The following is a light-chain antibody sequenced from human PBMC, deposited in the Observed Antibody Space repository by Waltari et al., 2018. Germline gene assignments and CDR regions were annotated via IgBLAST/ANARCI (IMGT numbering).Light chain of an antibody. V-gene: IGLV2-14*03. CDR3: NSYASNSNGL. CDR2: DVS. Sequence: QSALTQPASVSGSPGKSITIPCTGTSSYLGRYNYVSWYQQHPGKAPKLLIYDVSNRPSGVPSRFSGSKSGNTASLTISGLQAADEAHYYCNSYASNSNGLFGGGTKLTIL. J-gene: IGLJ2*01. CDR1: SSYLGRYNY.